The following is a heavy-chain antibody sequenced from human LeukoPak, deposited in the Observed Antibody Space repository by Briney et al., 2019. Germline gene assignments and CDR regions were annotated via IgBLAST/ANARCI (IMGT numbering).Heavy chain of an antibody. V-gene: IGHV3-7*01. CDR1: GFTFSSYW. D-gene: IGHD3-9*01. Sequence: GGSLRLSCAASGFTFSSYWMSWVRQAPGKGLEWVANIKQDGSEKYYVDSVKGRFTISRDNAKNSLYLQMNSLRAEDTAVYYCARDTRYFDWLLFFDYWGQGTLVTVSS. CDR3: ARDTRYFDWLLFFDY. J-gene: IGHJ4*02. CDR2: IKQDGSEK.